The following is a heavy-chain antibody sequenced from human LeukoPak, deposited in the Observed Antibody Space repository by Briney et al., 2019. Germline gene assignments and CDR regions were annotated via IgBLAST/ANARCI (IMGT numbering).Heavy chain of an antibody. CDR3: AREGSGWYWVTAARYCYYYMDV. V-gene: IGHV1-8*01. J-gene: IGHJ6*03. CDR1: GYTFTSYD. D-gene: IGHD6-19*01. Sequence: ASVKVSCKASGYTFTSYDINWVRQATGQGLEWMGWMNPNSGNTGYAQKFQGRVTMTRNTSISTAYMELSSLRSEDTAVYYCAREGSGWYWVTAARYCYYYMDVWGKGTTVTISS. CDR2: MNPNSGNT.